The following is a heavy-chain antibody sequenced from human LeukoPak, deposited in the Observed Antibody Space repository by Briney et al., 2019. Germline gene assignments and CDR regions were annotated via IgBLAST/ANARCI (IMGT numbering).Heavy chain of an antibody. J-gene: IGHJ4*02. CDR1: GGSIRNYY. V-gene: IGHV4-59*08. CDR2: VSNSGST. D-gene: IGHD3-22*01. Sequence: SETLSLTCSVSGGSIRNYYWPWIRQPPGKGLEWIGHVSNSGSTKYNPSLKSRVTISIDTSKKHFSLKLSSVTAADTAVYYCASRAYYDSSGLDYWGQGTLVTVSS. CDR3: ASRAYYDSSGLDY.